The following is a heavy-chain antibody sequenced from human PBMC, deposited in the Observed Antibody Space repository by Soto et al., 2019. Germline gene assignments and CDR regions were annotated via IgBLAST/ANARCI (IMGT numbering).Heavy chain of an antibody. CDR1: GYTFTSYG. D-gene: IGHD3-22*01. J-gene: IGHJ4*02. CDR3: ARGGHYSDSSGYHYGTGGTFDF. V-gene: IGHV1-18*01. Sequence: ASVKVSCKTSGYTFTSYGISWVRQAPGQGLEWMGWISTYNGNTNYAQKLQGRVTMTTYTSTSTAYMELRSLRSDDTAVYYCARGGHYSDSSGYHYGTGGTFDFWGQ. CDR2: ISTYNGNT.